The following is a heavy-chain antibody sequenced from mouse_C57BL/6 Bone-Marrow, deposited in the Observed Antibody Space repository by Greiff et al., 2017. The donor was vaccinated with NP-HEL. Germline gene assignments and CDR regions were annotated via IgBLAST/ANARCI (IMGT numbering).Heavy chain of an antibody. J-gene: IGHJ4*01. CDR1: GYAFSSSW. Sequence: VHLVESGPELVKPGASVKISCKASGYAFSSSWMNWVKQRPGKGLEWIGRIYPGDGDTNYNGKFKGKATLTADKSSSTAYMQLSSLTSEDSAVYFCATWPYYYAMDYWGQGTSVTVSS. CDR2: IYPGDGDT. CDR3: ATWPYYYAMDY. V-gene: IGHV1-82*01.